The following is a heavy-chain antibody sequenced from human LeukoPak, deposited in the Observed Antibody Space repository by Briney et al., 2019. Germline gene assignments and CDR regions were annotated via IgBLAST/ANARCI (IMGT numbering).Heavy chain of an antibody. V-gene: IGHV4-59*01. J-gene: IGHJ6*03. CDR3: ARGYCSGGSCYGYYYMDV. D-gene: IGHD2-15*01. Sequence: SETLPLTCTVSGGSISSYYWSWIRQPPGKGLEWIGYIYYSGSTNYNPSLKSRVTISVDTSKNQFSLKLSSVTAADTAVYYCARGYCSGGSCYGYYYMDVWGKGTTVTISS. CDR1: GGSISSYY. CDR2: IYYSGST.